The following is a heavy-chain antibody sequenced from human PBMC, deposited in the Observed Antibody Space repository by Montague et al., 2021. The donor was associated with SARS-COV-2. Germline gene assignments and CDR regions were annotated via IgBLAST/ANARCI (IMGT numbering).Heavy chain of an antibody. CDR2: IYYSGST. CDR3: ARGGGYYNYGLDV. V-gene: IGHV4-59*01. Sequence: SETLSLTCTVSGGSISNYYRSWIRQPPGRGLEWIGYIYYSGSTDYSPSLKSRVTISLDTSKNQFSLKVTSVTAADTAVYYCARGGGYYNYGLDVWGPGTMVTASS. J-gene: IGHJ6*02. CDR1: GGSISNYY. D-gene: IGHD3-22*01.